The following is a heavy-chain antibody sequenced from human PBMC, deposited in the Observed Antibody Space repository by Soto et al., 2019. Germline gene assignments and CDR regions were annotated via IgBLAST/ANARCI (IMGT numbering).Heavy chain of an antibody. D-gene: IGHD5-12*01. Sequence: QLQLQESGPGLMKPSETLSLTCTVSGGSISGSSYYWGWIRQPPGKGLEWIGSVYYNGNTYYDPSLKSRVTISVDTSRNQFSLKLSSVTAADTAVYYCARECTVATIVGGMDVWGQGTTVTVSS. J-gene: IGHJ6*02. CDR1: GGSISGSSYY. CDR3: ARECTVATIVGGMDV. V-gene: IGHV4-39*02. CDR2: VYYNGNT.